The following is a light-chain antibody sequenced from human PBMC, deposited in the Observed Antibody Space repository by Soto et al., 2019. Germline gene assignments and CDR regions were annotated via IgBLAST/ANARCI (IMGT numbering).Light chain of an antibody. J-gene: IGKJ1*01. CDR1: QSVSSN. CDR3: QQYNGWPWT. V-gene: IGKV3-15*01. CDR2: GAS. Sequence: ESVLTQSPGTLSLSPGEIATLYFSASQSVSSNYLAWYQQKPGQAPRLLIQGASTRATGTPARFSGSGSGTEFTLTITGLQSEDFAVYYCQQYNGWPWTFGLGTKVDIK.